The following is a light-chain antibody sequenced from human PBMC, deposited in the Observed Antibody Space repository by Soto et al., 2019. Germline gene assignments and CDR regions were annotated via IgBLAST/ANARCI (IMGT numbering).Light chain of an antibody. V-gene: IGLV1-51*01. CDR2: DNN. CDR3: GTWDPSLSLSYV. J-gene: IGLJ1*01. Sequence: QSVLTQPPSVSAAPGQKVTISCSGSSSNIGTTYVSWYQQLPGPAPKLRIFDNNKLPSVIHDRFSGSKSGTSATLGITGLQTGDEADYYCGTWDPSLSLSYVCGTGTTLTVL. CDR1: SSNIGTTY.